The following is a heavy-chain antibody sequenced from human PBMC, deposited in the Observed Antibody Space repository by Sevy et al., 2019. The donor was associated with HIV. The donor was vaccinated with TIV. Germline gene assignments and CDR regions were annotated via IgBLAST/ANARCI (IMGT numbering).Heavy chain of an antibody. V-gene: IGHV3-23*01. CDR2: ISGSGGST. J-gene: IGHJ6*02. D-gene: IGHD5-18*01. CDR3: AKGDTSFYGMDV. Sequence: GGSLILSCAASGFTFGTYTMNWVRQAPGKGLEWVSAISGSGGSTYYTDSVKGRFTISRDNSKTTLYLQMNSLGAEDTAVYYCAKGDTSFYGMDVWGQGTTVTVSS. CDR1: GFTFGTYT.